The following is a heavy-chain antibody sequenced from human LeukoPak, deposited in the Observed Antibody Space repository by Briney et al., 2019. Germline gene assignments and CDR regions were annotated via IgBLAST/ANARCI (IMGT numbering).Heavy chain of an antibody. D-gene: IGHD1-26*01. J-gene: IGHJ5*02. CDR1: GASLSSYY. Sequence: SETLSPTFSVSGASLSSYYWDWLRQSPGEGLEWIGYISDTGKTDSNPSLKSRVTISLGTSKTQFSLRLRSVTAADSAVYYCATGYYEPFATWGPGILVTVSS. V-gene: IGHV4-59*01. CDR3: ATGYYEPFAT. CDR2: ISDTGKT.